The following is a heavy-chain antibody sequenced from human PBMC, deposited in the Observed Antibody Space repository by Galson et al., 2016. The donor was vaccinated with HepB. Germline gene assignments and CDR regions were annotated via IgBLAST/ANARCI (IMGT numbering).Heavy chain of an antibody. J-gene: IGHJ5*02. CDR1: GVSISSYGSF. Sequence: TLSLTCSVSGVSISSYGSFWSWIRQHPGKGLEWIGFIYYTGFTYYNPSLKSRLSISLDTSHNQVSLNLTSVTAADTAVYYCAAFDWLLGFDPWGQGTLVTVSS. CDR3: AAFDWLLGFDP. V-gene: IGHV4-31*03. D-gene: IGHD3-9*01. CDR2: IYYTGFT.